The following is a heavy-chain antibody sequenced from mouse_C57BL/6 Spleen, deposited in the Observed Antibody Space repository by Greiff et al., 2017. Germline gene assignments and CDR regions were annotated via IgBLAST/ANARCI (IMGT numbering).Heavy chain of an antibody. Sequence: VQLQQSGAELVRPGTSVKVSCKASGYAFTNYLIEWVKQRPGQGLEWIGVLNPGSGGTNYNEKFKGKATLTADKSSSTAYMQLSSLTSEDSAVYFCARRNCNVSCFDYWGQGTTLTVSS. CDR3: ARRNCNVSCFDY. CDR1: GYAFTNYL. V-gene: IGHV1-54*01. D-gene: IGHD2-1*01. CDR2: LNPGSGGT. J-gene: IGHJ2*01.